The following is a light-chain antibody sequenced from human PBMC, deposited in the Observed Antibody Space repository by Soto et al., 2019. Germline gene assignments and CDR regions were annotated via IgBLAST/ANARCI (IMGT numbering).Light chain of an antibody. V-gene: IGKV1-5*01. J-gene: IGKJ2*01. CDR2: DAS. CDR3: QQYDSYPPT. Sequence: DIQMTQSPSTLSASVGDRVTITCRASQSIRRWLAWYQQKPGKAPKFLIHDASTLESGVPSRFSGSGSGTECTRTISSLQPDDLATDYCQQYDSYPPTLGQGTKLEIK. CDR1: QSIRRW.